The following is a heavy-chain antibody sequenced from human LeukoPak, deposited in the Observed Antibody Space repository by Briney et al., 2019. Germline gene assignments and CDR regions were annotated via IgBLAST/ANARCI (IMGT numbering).Heavy chain of an antibody. J-gene: IGHJ4*02. CDR1: GFTFVNHA. CDR3: AKISGTYSLEY. Sequence: PGGSLRLSCAASGFTFVNHAMTWVRQAPGKGLEWVGRIKSKTDRGTTDYAAPVRGRFTISRDDSRNTMFLQMNSLKIEDTAMYYCAKISGTYSLEYWGQGTLVTVSS. D-gene: IGHD1-26*01. V-gene: IGHV3-15*01. CDR2: IKSKTDRGTT.